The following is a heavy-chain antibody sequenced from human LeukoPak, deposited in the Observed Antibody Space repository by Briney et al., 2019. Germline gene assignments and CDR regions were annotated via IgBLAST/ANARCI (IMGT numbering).Heavy chain of an antibody. J-gene: IGHJ4*02. V-gene: IGHV3-49*04. CDR1: GFTFGDYA. CDR2: IRSKAFGATT. Sequence: PGGSLRLSCKPSGFTFGDYAMSWVRQAPEKGLEWVGFIRSKAFGATTDYAPSVKGRFTVSRDDSKSIAYLQMNSLKTEDTAVYYCTRDCSGSSCFEEMDYWGQGTLVTVSS. D-gene: IGHD2-15*01. CDR3: TRDCSGSSCFEEMDY.